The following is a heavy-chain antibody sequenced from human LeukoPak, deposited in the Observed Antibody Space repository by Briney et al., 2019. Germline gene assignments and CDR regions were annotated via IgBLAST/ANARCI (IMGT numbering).Heavy chain of an antibody. Sequence: GGSLRLSCAASGFTFSSYSMNWVRQAPGKGLEWISYIGISSGNTKYADSVKGRFAISGDKAKNSLYLQMNSLRVEDTAVYYCARDTKYAFDNWGQGTLVTVSS. V-gene: IGHV3-48*01. CDR3: ARDTKYAFDN. J-gene: IGHJ4*02. CDR2: IGISSGNT. CDR1: GFTFSSYS. D-gene: IGHD2-2*01.